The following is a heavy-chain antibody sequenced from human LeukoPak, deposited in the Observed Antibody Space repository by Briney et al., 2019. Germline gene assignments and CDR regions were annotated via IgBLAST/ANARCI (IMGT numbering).Heavy chain of an antibody. CDR3: ARGRSGSYYHFDY. Sequence: SETLSLTCTVSGGSISGYYWTWIRQPPGKGLEWIGYIYYSGTTNYNPSLKSRVTISVDTSENQFSLKLSSVTAADTAVYHCARGRSGSYYHFDYWGQGTLVTVSS. J-gene: IGHJ4*02. CDR2: IYYSGTT. D-gene: IGHD3-10*01. CDR1: GGSISGYY. V-gene: IGHV4-59*08.